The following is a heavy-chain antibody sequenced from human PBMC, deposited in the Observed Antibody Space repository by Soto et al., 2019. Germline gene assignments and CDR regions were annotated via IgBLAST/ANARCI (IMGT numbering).Heavy chain of an antibody. CDR2: ISWSSGSI. J-gene: IGHJ3*02. CDR1: GFTFDDYA. V-gene: IGHV3-9*01. Sequence: PGGSLRLSCAAPGFTFDDYAMHWVRQAPGKGLEWVSGISWSSGSIGYADSVKGRFTISRDNAKNSLYLQMNSLRAEDTALYYCAKDIRSLPTDAFDIWGQGTMVTVSS. D-gene: IGHD4-17*01. CDR3: AKDIRSLPTDAFDI.